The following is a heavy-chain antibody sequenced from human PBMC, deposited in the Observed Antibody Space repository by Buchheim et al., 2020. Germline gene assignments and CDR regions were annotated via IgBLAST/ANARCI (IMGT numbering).Heavy chain of an antibody. CDR1: GFTFSSHA. CDR3: ATGRYCSGGSCYSCYYYGMDV. CDR2: VSSDGSNK. J-gene: IGHJ6*02. V-gene: IGHV3-30-3*01. D-gene: IGHD2-15*01. Sequence: QVQLVESGGGVVQPGRSLRLSCKASGFTFSSHAMYWVRQAPGKGLEWVAVVSSDGSNKYYADSVKGRFTISRDNSKNTLFLQMNTLRAEDTAVYYCATGRYCSGGSCYSCYYYGMDVWGQGTT.